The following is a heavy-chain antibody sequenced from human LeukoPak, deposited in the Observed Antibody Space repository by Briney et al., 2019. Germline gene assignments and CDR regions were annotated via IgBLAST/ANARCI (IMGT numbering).Heavy chain of an antibody. CDR1: GGTFSSYA. CDR2: IIPILGIA. D-gene: IGHD5-18*01. V-gene: IGHV1-69*04. J-gene: IGHJ4*02. CDR3: ASLGRKRQLWLVFRFDY. Sequence: GASVKVSCKASGGTFSSYAISWVRQAPGQGLEWMGRIIPILGIANYAQKFQGRVTITADKSTSTAYMELSSLRSEDTAVYYCASLGRKRQLWLVFRFDYWGQGTLVTVSS.